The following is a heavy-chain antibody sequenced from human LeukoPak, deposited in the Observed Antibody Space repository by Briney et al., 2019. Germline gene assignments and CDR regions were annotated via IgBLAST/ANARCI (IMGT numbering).Heavy chain of an antibody. CDR2: ISSSSSTI. D-gene: IGHD2-21*02. V-gene: IGHV3-48*04. CDR3: ARDSDAVCGGDCYSGY. J-gene: IGHJ4*02. CDR1: GFTFSSYS. Sequence: GGSLRLSCAASGFTFSSYSMNWVRQAPGKGLEWVSYISSSSSTIYYADSVKGRFTISRDNAKNSLYLQMNSLRAEDTAVYYCARDSDAVCGGDCYSGYWGQGTLVTVSS.